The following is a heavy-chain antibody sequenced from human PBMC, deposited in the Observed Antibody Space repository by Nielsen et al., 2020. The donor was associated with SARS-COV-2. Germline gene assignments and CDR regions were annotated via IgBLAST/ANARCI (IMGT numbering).Heavy chain of an antibody. CDR1: GGSISSYY. V-gene: IGHV4-59*01. J-gene: IGHJ4*02. Sequence: SETLSLTCTVSGGSISSYYWSWIRQPPGKGLEWIGYIYYSGSTNYNPSLKSRVTISVDTSKNQFSLKLSSVTAADTAVYYCARGGYYGSGTHFDYWGQGTLVTVSS. D-gene: IGHD3-10*01. CDR2: IYYSGST. CDR3: ARGGYYGSGTHFDY.